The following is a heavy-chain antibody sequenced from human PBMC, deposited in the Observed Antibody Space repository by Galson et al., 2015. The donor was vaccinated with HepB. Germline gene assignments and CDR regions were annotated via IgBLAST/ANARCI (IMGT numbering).Heavy chain of an antibody. CDR1: GFTFSSYG. D-gene: IGHD3-9*01. CDR3: AKAPGGILTGYGSLDY. J-gene: IGHJ4*02. Sequence: SLRLSCAASGFTFSSYGMHWVRQAPGKGLEWVAVISYDGSNKYYADSVKGRFTISRDNSKNTLYLQMNSLRAEDTAVYYCAKAPGGILTGYGSLDYWGQGTLVTVSS. V-gene: IGHV3-30*18. CDR2: ISYDGSNK.